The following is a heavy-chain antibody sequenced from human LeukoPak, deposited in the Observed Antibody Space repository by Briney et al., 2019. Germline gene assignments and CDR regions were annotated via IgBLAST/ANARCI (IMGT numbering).Heavy chain of an antibody. D-gene: IGHD2-2*01. CDR3: ATLGRSERYYAFTN. V-gene: IGHV4-39*07. CDR1: GGSISSSSYY. J-gene: IGHJ4*02. CDR2: IYYSGST. Sequence: SETLSLTCTVSGGSISSSSYYWGWIRQPPGKGLEWIGSIYYSGSTYYDPSLKSRVTISVDTSKNQFSLKLSSVTAADTAVYYCATLGRSERYYAFTNWGQGTLATVSS.